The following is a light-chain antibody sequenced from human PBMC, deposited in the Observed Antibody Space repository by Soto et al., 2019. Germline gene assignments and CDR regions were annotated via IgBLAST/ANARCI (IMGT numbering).Light chain of an antibody. CDR2: EVF. J-gene: IGKJ1*01. CDR3: LLTTQFPWT. Sequence: DIVMTQSPLSLSVTPGQPASISCKSSQSLLNSGGKTYFYWYLQKPGQPPQLLIYEVFNRFSGVPDRVSGSGSGTDFTLNISRVEAEDVGFYYCLLTTQFPWTFGQGTKVEIK. V-gene: IGKV2D-29*01. CDR1: QSLLNSGGKTY.